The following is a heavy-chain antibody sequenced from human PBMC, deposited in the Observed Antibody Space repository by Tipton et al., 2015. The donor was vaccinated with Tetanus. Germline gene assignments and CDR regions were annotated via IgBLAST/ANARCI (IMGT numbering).Heavy chain of an antibody. CDR1: GYRFTSYW. D-gene: IGHD4-17*01. CDR2: IYPVASDT. Sequence: QLGQSGAEAKKPGESLKISCKGSGYRFTSYWIGWVRQMPAKGLEWMGIIYPVASDTRYSPSFQCQVTISADNSISTAYLQWSSLKASESAMYYCARQDYGDSPFNYWGQGTLVTVYS. J-gene: IGHJ4*02. CDR3: ARQDYGDSPFNY. V-gene: IGHV5-51*01.